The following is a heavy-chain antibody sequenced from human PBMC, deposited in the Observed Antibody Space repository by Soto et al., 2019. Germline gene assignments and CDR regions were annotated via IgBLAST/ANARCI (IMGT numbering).Heavy chain of an antibody. D-gene: IGHD5-18*01. V-gene: IGHV4-4*07. CDR2: IYTSGST. Sequence: PSETLSLTCSVSGTSVSNYYWSWIRQPAGKGLEHIGRIYTSGSTSYNPSLKSRVTMSMDTSQTQIYLNLTSVTAADTAVYYCARGGIQLSYAFDYWGQGIQDTVSS. CDR3: ARGGIQLSYAFDY. J-gene: IGHJ4*02. CDR1: GTSVSNYY.